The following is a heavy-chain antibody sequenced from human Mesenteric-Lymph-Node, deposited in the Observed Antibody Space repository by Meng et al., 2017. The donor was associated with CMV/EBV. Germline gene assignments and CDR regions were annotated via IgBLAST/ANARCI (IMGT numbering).Heavy chain of an antibody. Sequence: ASVKVSCKLSGYTSIELFMNWVRQAPGKGLEWMGGFDPENGETIYAQKFQGRVTMTEDTSTGTVYMELSSLRPDDTAVYYCATHLLVNDRMFTNYFDPWGQGTLVTVSS. CDR3: ATHLLVNDRMFTNYFDP. J-gene: IGHJ5*02. V-gene: IGHV1-24*01. CDR1: GYTSIELF. CDR2: FDPENGET. D-gene: IGHD2-8*01.